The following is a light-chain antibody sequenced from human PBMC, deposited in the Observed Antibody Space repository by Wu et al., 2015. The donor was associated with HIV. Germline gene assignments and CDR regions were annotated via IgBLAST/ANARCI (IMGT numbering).Light chain of an antibody. V-gene: IGKV1-5*03. CDR1: RVLVV. Sequence: SASVGDRVTITCGPVRVLVVVGLVSAEPGKAPKVLIYKASNLESGVPSRFSGSGSGTEFTLTISSLQPDDFATYYCQQYKSYSTFGQGTKVEIK. J-gene: IGKJ1*01. CDR2: KAS. CDR3: QQYKSYST.